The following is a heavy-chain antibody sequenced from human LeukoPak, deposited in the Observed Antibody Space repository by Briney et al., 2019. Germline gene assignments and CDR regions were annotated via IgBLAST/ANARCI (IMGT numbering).Heavy chain of an antibody. V-gene: IGHV3-23*01. J-gene: IGHJ4*02. D-gene: IGHD3-16*01. CDR2: ISGSGGST. Sequence: PGGSLRLSCAASGFTFSSYGMSWVRQAPGKGLEWVSAISGSGGSTYYADSVKGRFTISRDNSKNTLYLQMNSLRAEDTAVYYCASTGSDYVWGTIAYWGQGTLVTVSS. CDR3: ASTGSDYVWGTIAY. CDR1: GFTFSSYG.